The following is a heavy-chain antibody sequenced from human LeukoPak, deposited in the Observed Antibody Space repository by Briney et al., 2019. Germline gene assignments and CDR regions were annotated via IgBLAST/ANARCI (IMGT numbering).Heavy chain of an antibody. CDR2: ISGSGYYT. Sequence: LGGSLRLSCEASGSGFTFGNFGMSWVRQAPGKGLEWVSGISGSGYYTYYAGSVKGRFTISRDNSKNTLYIEMDSLRAEDTAVYYCAKDGSWGDYYFYFYMDVWGKGTTVTVS. J-gene: IGHJ6*03. V-gene: IGHV3-23*01. D-gene: IGHD3-16*01. CDR1: GFTFGNFG. CDR3: AKDGSWGDYYFYFYMDV.